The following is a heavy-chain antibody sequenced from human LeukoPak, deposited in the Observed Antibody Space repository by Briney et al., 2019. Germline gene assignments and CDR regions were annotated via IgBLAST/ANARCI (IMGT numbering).Heavy chain of an antibody. V-gene: IGHV4-39*01. J-gene: IGHJ4*02. CDR2: IYYSGST. CDR3: ARRDSYGYYFDY. D-gene: IGHD5-18*01. Sequence: SETLSLTCTVSGGSISSSSYYWGWIRQPPWKGLEWIGSIYYSGSTYYNPSLKSRVTISVDTSKNQFSPKLSSVTAADTAVYYCARRDSYGYYFDYWGQGTLVTVSS. CDR1: GGSISSSSYY.